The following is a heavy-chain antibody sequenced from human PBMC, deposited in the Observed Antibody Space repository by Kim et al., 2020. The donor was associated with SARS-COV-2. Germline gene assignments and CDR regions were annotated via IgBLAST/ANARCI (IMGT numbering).Heavy chain of an antibody. V-gene: IGHV4-34*01. D-gene: IGHD6-6*01. CDR1: GGSFSGYY. J-gene: IGHJ5*02. CDR2: INHSGST. CDR3: ARGPGPGARAARGWFDP. Sequence: SETLSLTCAVYGGSFSGYYWSWIRQPPGKGLEWIGEINHSGSTNYNPSLKSRVTISVDTSKNQFSLKLSSVTAADTAVYYCARGPGPGARAARGWFDPWG.